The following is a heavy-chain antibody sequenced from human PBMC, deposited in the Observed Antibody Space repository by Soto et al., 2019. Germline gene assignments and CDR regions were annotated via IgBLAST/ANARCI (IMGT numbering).Heavy chain of an antibody. CDR2: IYYSGST. Sequence: LSLTCTVSGGSVSSGSYYWSWIRQPPGKGLEWIGYIYYSGSTNYNPSLKSRVTISVDTSQNQFSLKLSSVTAADTAVYYCARGVAAVSFDNWSQRTLVNVAS. J-gene: IGHJ4*02. CDR1: GGSVSSGSYY. V-gene: IGHV4-61*01. D-gene: IGHD6-13*01. CDR3: ARGVAAVSFDN.